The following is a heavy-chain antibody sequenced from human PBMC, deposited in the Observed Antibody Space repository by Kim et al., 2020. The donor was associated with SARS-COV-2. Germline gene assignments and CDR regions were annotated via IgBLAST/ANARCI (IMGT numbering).Heavy chain of an antibody. J-gene: IGHJ4*02. Sequence: SETLSLTCTVSGGSISSYYWSWIRQPPGKGLEWIGYIYYSGSTNYNPSLKSRVTISVDTSKNQFSLKLSSVTAADTAVYYCARDIRITMVRGVITYFDFWGQGTLLTVSS. V-gene: IGHV4-59*01. CDR3: ARDIRITMVRGVITYFDF. D-gene: IGHD3-10*01. CDR2: IYYSGST. CDR1: GGSISSYY.